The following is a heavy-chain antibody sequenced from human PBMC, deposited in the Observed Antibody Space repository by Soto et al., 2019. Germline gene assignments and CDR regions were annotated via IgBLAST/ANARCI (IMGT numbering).Heavy chain of an antibody. V-gene: IGHV3-30*18. CDR3: ANDVMGSPDY. D-gene: IGHD2-8*01. CDR1: GFNFSTYG. Sequence: QVQLVESGGGVVQPGRSLRLSCAASGFNFSTYGVHWVRQAPGKGLEWVGVISYDGGEKYYADSVKGRFTISRDNSKDTLYLQMNSLRPEDTAVYYCANDVMGSPDYWGQGTRVTVSS. CDR2: ISYDGGEK. J-gene: IGHJ4*02.